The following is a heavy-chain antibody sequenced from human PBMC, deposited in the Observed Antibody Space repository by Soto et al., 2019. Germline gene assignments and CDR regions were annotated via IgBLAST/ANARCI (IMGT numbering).Heavy chain of an antibody. CDR2: INHSGST. J-gene: IGHJ5*02. Sequence: PSETLSLTCAVYGVSFSGYYWSWIRQPPGKGLEWIGEINHSGSTNYNPSLKSRVTISVDTSKNQFSLKLSSVTAADTAVYYCARGSPYYYGSGSYYRSGWFDPWGQGTLVTVS. CDR1: GVSFSGYY. D-gene: IGHD3-10*01. CDR3: ARGSPYYYGSGSYYRSGWFDP. V-gene: IGHV4-34*01.